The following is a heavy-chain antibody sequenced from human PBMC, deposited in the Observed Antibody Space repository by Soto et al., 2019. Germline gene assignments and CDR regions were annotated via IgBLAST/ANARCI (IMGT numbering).Heavy chain of an antibody. CDR3: AKLSSTTMIVHVITGRSFDY. V-gene: IGHV3-23*01. Sequence: EVQLLESGGGLVQPGGSLRLSCAVSGFTFSSYAMSWVRQAPGKGLEWVSVISGSGKSTNHADSVKGRFTISRDNSKNTLYLQINSLRAEDTAVYYCAKLSSTTMIVHVITGRSFDYRGQGTLVTVSS. CDR2: ISGSGKST. CDR1: GFTFSSYA. D-gene: IGHD3-22*01. J-gene: IGHJ4*02.